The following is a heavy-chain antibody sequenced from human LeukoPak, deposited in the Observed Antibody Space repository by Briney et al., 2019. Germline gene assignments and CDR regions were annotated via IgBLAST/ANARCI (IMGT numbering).Heavy chain of an antibody. CDR1: GGSFSGYY. CDR3: ARGLLLWFGESIRFDY. V-gene: IGHV4-34*01. CDR2: INHSGGT. D-gene: IGHD3-10*01. J-gene: IGHJ4*02. Sequence: PSETLSLTCAVYGGSFSGYYWSWIRQPPGKGLEWIGEINHSGGTNYNPSLKSRVTISVDTSKNQFSLKLSSVTAADTAVYYCARGLLLWFGESIRFDYWGQGTLVTVSS.